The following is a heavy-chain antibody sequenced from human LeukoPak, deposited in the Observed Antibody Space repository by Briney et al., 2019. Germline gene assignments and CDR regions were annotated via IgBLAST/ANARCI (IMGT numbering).Heavy chain of an antibody. D-gene: IGHD3-9*01. CDR1: GFTVSSNY. Sequence: GGSLRLSCAASGFTVSSNYMSWVRQAPGKGLEGVSVIYSGGSTYYADSVKGRFTISRDNSKNTLYPQMNSLRAEDTAVYYCARAYDILTGLDYWGQGTLVTVSS. V-gene: IGHV3-53*01. CDR2: IYSGGST. J-gene: IGHJ4*02. CDR3: ARAYDILTGLDY.